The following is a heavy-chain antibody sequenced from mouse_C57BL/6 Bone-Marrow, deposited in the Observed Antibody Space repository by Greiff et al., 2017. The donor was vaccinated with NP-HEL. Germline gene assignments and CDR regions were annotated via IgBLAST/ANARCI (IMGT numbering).Heavy chain of an antibody. V-gene: IGHV2-3*01. Sequence: VQLHQSGPGLVAPSQSLSITCTVSGFSLTSYGVSWVRQPPGKGLEWLGVIWGDGSTNYHSALISRLSISKDNSKSQVFLKLNSLQTDDTATYYCVKRGAYYYGRGWYFDVWGTGTTVTVSS. CDR3: VKRGAYYYGRGWYFDV. CDR2: IWGDGST. CDR1: GFSLTSYG. D-gene: IGHD1-1*01. J-gene: IGHJ1*03.